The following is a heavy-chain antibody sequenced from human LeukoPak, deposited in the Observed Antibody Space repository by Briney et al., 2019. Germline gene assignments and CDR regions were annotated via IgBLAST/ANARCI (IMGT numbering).Heavy chain of an antibody. V-gene: IGHV3-48*03. CDR1: GFTFSSYE. Sequence: GGSLRLSCVASGFTFSSYEMNWVRQAPGKGLEWVSYISSSGSTIYYADSVKGRFTISRDNAKNSLYLQMNSLRAEDTAVYYCARLDYYDSTSSDYWGQGTLVTVSS. CDR3: ARLDYYDSTSSDY. CDR2: ISSSGSTI. D-gene: IGHD3-22*01. J-gene: IGHJ4*02.